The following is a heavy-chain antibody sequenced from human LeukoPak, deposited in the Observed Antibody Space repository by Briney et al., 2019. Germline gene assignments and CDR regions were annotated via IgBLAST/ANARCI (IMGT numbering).Heavy chain of an antibody. CDR3: ARVSSDYYYGDYFDY. J-gene: IGHJ4*02. V-gene: IGHV1-2*02. Sequence: GASVKVSCKASGYTFTGYYMHWVRQAPGQGLEWMGWINPNSGGTNYAQKFQGRVTMTRDTSISTAYMELSRLRYDDTAVYFCARVSSDYYYGDYFDYWGQGTLVTVSS. CDR2: INPNSGGT. D-gene: IGHD3-22*01. CDR1: GYTFTGYY.